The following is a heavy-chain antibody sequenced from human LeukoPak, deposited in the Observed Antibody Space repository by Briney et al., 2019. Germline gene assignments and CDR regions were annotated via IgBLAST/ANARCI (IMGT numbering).Heavy chain of an antibody. CDR1: GGSISSGGYY. CDR3: ARGGMTTVTKSAFDI. J-gene: IGHJ3*02. Sequence: PSETLSLTCTVSGGSISSGGYYWSWIRQHPGKGLEWIGYIYYSGSTYYNPSLKSRVTISVDTSKNQFSLKLSSVTAADTAVYYCARGGMTTVTKSAFDIWGQGTMVTVSS. V-gene: IGHV4-31*03. CDR2: IYYSGST. D-gene: IGHD4-17*01.